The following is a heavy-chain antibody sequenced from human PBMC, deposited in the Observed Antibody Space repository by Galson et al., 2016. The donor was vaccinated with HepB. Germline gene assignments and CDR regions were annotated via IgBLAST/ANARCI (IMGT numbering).Heavy chain of an antibody. Sequence: SVKVSCKVSGYTLAEIPSHWVRQAPGKGLEWMGRFDPEDGEAIYAQKFQGRVTMTEDISTDTVYMELCSLRSEDTAVYYCATATVVRGSEHGMDVCGQGTTVTVSS. V-gene: IGHV1-24*01. D-gene: IGHD3-10*01. J-gene: IGHJ6*02. CDR1: GYTLAEIP. CDR3: ATATVVRGSEHGMDV. CDR2: FDPEDGEA.